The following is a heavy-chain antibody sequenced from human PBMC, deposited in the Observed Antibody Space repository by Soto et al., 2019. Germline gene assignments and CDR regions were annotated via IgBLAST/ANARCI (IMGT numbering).Heavy chain of an antibody. CDR1: GYTFTSYG. D-gene: IGHD3-3*01. Sequence: ASVKVSCKASGYTFTSYGISWVRQAPGQGLEWMGWISAYNGNTNYAQKLQGRVTMTTDTSTSTAYMELRSLRSDDTAVYYCARDQVPIYDFWSFDPWGQGTLVTVSS. V-gene: IGHV1-18*01. CDR3: ARDQVPIYDFWSFDP. CDR2: ISAYNGNT. J-gene: IGHJ5*02.